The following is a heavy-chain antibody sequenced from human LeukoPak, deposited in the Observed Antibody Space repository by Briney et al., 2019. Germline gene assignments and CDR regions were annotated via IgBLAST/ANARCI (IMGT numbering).Heavy chain of an antibody. D-gene: IGHD2-2*01. CDR3: ARVGQLAFDY. CDR2: IYTSGST. CDR1: SGSISNYD. V-gene: IGHV4-4*07. J-gene: IGHJ4*02. Sequence: SETLSLTCTVSSGSISNYDWSWIRQPAGKGLEWIGRIYTSGSTYYNPSLKSRVTILVDTSKNQFSLKLSSVTAADTAVYYCARVGQLAFDYWGQGTLVTVSS.